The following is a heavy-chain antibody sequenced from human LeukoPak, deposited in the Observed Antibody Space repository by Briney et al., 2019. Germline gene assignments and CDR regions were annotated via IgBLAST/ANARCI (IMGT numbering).Heavy chain of an antibody. CDR2: MSGSGHST. D-gene: IGHD4-23*01. J-gene: IGHJ4*02. CDR3: ARDYGGSSPFDY. CDR1: GFTFSSYA. Sequence: GGSLRLSCAASGFTFSSYAMSWVRQAPGKGLEWVSAMSGSGHSTYYADSVKGRFTISRDNAKNSLYLQMNSLRAEDTAVYYCARDYGGSSPFDYWGQGTLVTVSS. V-gene: IGHV3-23*01.